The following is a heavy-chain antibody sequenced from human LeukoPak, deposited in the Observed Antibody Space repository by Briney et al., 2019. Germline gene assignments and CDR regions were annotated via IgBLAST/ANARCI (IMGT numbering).Heavy chain of an antibody. D-gene: IGHD6-19*01. CDR1: GFTVSSNY. CDR3: ARGISTSGWLDY. V-gene: IGHV3-53*01. J-gene: IGHJ4*02. CDR2: LYSGGDT. Sequence: PGGSLRLSCAASGFTVSSNYMSWVRQAPGKGLEWVSVLYSGGDTYHAGSVQGRFTVSRDNSKNTLYLQMNSLRAEDTAVYYCARGISTSGWLDYWGQGTLVTVSS.